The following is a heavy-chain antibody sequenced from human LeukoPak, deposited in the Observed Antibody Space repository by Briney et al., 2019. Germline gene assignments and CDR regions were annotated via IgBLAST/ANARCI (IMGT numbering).Heavy chain of an antibody. D-gene: IGHD6-19*01. Sequence: SETLSLTCAVYGGSFSGYYWSWIRQPPGKGLEWIGEINHSGSTNYNPSLKSRVTISVDTSKNQFSLQLNSVTPEDTAVYYCAREATGWRPLDFWGQGTLVTVSS. CDR2: INHSGST. V-gene: IGHV4-34*01. J-gene: IGHJ4*02. CDR3: AREATGWRPLDF. CDR1: GGSFSGYY.